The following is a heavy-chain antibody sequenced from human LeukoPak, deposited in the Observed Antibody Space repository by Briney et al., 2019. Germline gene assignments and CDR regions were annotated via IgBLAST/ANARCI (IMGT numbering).Heavy chain of an antibody. Sequence: SETLSLTCSVSGGSINGYSWGWVRQAPGKGLECIGYMFDRGSPNHHPSLQNRVTTSVDTSKNEFYLRLTSVTAADTAVYYCARRRQQWSYWHYYLWDRGTLAIVT. CDR1: GGSINGYS. CDR3: ARRRQQWSYWHYYL. D-gene: IGHD6-19*01. V-gene: IGHV4-4*09. CDR2: MFDRGSP. J-gene: IGHJ2*01.